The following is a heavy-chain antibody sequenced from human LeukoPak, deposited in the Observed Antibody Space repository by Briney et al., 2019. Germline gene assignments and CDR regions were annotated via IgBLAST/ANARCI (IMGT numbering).Heavy chain of an antibody. CDR3: ARLFRMATITPHY. Sequence: SETLSLTCTVSGVSISSSNSYWGWIRQPPGKGLEWIGSIYYSGNTYYNASLKSQVSISIDTSKNQFSLRLTSVTAADTAVYYCARLFRMATITPHYWGQGTLVTVSS. CDR1: GVSISSSNSY. V-gene: IGHV4-39*01. J-gene: IGHJ4*02. D-gene: IGHD5-24*01. CDR2: IYYSGNT.